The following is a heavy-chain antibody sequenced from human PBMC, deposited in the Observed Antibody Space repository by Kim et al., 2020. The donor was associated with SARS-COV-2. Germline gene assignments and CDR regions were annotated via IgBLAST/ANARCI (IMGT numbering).Heavy chain of an antibody. D-gene: IGHD3-22*01. J-gene: IGHJ4*02. CDR1: GGSISSSSYY. Sequence: SETLSLTCTVSGGSISSSSYYWGWIRQPPGKGLEWIGSIYYSGSTYYNPSLKSRVTISVDTSKNQFSLKLSSVTAADTAVYYCARDGDYYDSMRIDYWGQGTLVTVSS. CDR2: IYYSGST. V-gene: IGHV4-39*07. CDR3: ARDGDYYDSMRIDY.